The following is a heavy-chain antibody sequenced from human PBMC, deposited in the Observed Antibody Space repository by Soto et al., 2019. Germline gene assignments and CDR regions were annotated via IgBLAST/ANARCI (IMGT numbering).Heavy chain of an antibody. D-gene: IGHD5-12*01. CDR2: IGTAGDT. Sequence: EVQLVESGGGLVQPGGSLRLSCAASGFTFSSYDMHWVRQATGKGLEWVSAIGTAGDTYYPGSVKGRFTISRENAKNSLYLQMNSLRAGDTAVYYCARIGGNGAFDIWGQGTMVTVSS. V-gene: IGHV3-13*04. J-gene: IGHJ3*02. CDR3: ARIGGNGAFDI. CDR1: GFTFSSYD.